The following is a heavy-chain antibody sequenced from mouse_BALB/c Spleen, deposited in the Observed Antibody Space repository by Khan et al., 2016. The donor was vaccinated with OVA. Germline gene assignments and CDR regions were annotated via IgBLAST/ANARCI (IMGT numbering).Heavy chain of an antibody. Sequence: EVQLQESGPGLVKPSQSLSLTCTVTGYSITSCYGWYWIRQFPGNKLEFMGYISYSGSTNYNPSLKSRISITRDTSKNQFFLQLNSVATEDTATYYCARTARIKYWGQGTTLTVSS. CDR3: ARTARIKY. CDR1: GYSITSCYG. CDR2: ISYSGST. V-gene: IGHV3-1*02. J-gene: IGHJ2*01. D-gene: IGHD1-2*01.